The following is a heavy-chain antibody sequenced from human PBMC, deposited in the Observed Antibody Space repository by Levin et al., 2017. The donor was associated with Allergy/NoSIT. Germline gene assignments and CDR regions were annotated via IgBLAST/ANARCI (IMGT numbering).Heavy chain of an antibody. V-gene: IGHV3-74*01. D-gene: IGHD3-22*01. Sequence: GESLKISCAASGFTFSSYWMHWVRQAPGKGLVWVSRINSGGSSTTYADSVKGRFTISRDNAKNTLYLQMNSLRAEDTAGYYCARGYYDGSLCTVGYWGQGTLVTVSS. CDR1: GFTFSSYW. CDR2: INSGGSST. CDR3: ARGYYDGSLCTVGY. J-gene: IGHJ4*02.